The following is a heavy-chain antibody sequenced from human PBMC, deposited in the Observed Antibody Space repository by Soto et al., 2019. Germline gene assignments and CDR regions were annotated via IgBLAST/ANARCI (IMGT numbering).Heavy chain of an antibody. CDR3: VMVDNYVTPTPQDV. J-gene: IGHJ6*02. CDR1: GYIFVNYG. CDR2: ISPYTGNT. V-gene: IGHV1-18*01. Sequence: QVQLVQSGDEVKKPGASVKVSCKASGYIFVNYGIAWVRQAPGQGLEWMGWISPYTGNTHSATKVQGRLTMTTDTPQSTAYMELGSLTSADTAVYYCVMVDNYVTPTPQDVWGQGTTVTVSS. D-gene: IGHD3-16*01.